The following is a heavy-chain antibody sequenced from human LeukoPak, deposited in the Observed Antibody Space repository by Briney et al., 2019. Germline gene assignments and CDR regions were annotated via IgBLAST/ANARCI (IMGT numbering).Heavy chain of an antibody. V-gene: IGHV1-46*01. CDR1: GYTFTSYY. CDR2: INPSGGST. Sequence: ASVKVSCKASGYTFTSYYMHWVRQAPGQGLEWMGIINPSGGSTSYAQKFQGRVTMTRDTSTSTVYMELSSLRSEDTAVYYCARSAVVVAATQDYYYGMDVWGQGTTVTVSS. J-gene: IGHJ6*02. D-gene: IGHD2-15*01. CDR3: ARSAVVVAATQDYYYGMDV.